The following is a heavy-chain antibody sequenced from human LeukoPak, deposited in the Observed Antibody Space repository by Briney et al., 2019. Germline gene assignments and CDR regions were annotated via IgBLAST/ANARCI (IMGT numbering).Heavy chain of an antibody. CDR3: AREPPGDYDTSGYYYAHFDC. CDR2: ISSGSSTI. V-gene: IGHV3-48*02. Sequence: PGGSLRLSCAASGFIFSNYNMNWVRQAPGKGLEWISYISSGSSTIYYADSVRGRFTISRDNAKNSPYLQMNSLTDEDTAVCYCAREPPGDYDTSGYYYAHFDCWGQGTLVTVSS. D-gene: IGHD3-22*01. J-gene: IGHJ4*02. CDR1: GFIFSNYN.